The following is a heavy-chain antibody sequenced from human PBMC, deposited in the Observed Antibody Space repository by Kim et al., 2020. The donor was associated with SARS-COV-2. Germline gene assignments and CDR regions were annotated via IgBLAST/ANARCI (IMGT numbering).Heavy chain of an antibody. CDR1: GFTFSSHG. J-gene: IGHJ6*03. CDR2: ISYDGSNK. Sequence: GGSLRLSCAASGFTFSSHGMHWVRQAPGKGLEWVAVISYDGSNKYYADSVKGRFTISRDNSKNTLYLQMNSLRAEDTAVYYCAKGPPLRYDSSGYYYYYYYMDVWGKGTTVTVSS. CDR3: AKGPPLRYDSSGYYYYYYYMDV. D-gene: IGHD3-22*01. V-gene: IGHV3-30*18.